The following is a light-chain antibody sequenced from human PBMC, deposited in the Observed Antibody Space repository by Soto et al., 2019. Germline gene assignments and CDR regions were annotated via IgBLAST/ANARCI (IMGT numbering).Light chain of an antibody. CDR1: SSDVGGYDY. CDR3: CSYAGRYSWV. Sequence: QSAPTQPRSVSGSPGQSVTISCTGTSSDVGGYDYVSWYQQHPGIAPQLILYDITKRPSGVPDRFSGSKSGNTASLTISGLQAEDEADYYCCSYAGRYSWVFGGGTKVTVL. CDR2: DIT. J-gene: IGLJ3*02. V-gene: IGLV2-11*01.